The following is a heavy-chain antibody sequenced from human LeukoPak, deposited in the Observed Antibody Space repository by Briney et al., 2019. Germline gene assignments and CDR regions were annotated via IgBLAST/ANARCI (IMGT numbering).Heavy chain of an antibody. D-gene: IGHD3-16*01. CDR2: IWYDGSNK. CDR3: ARDLRGADAFDI. Sequence: PGGSLRLSCAASGFTFSSYGMHWVRQAPGKGLEWVAVIWYDGSNKYYADSVKGRFTISRDNSKNTPYLQMNSLRAEDTAVYYCARDLRGADAFDIWGQGTMVTVSS. V-gene: IGHV3-33*01. J-gene: IGHJ3*02. CDR1: GFTFSSYG.